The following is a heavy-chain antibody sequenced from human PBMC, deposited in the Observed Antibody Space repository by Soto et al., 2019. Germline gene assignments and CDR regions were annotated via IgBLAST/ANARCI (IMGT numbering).Heavy chain of an antibody. CDR2: INPTTGAT. CDR1: VYTFTAQY. CDR3: AKGDSSWVSWFDS. Sequence: XSVKVSCKASVYTFTAQYLHWVRKAPGEGLEWMGWINPTTGATRYAQKFQGRVTMTRDTSMSTAYLEVRSLRPDDTAVYYCAKGDSSWVSWFDSWRQGTLVTVSS. D-gene: IGHD6-19*01. J-gene: IGHJ5*01. V-gene: IGHV1-2*02.